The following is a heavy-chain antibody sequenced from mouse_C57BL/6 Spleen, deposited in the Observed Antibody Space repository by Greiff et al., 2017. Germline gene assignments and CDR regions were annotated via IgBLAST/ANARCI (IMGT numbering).Heavy chain of an antibody. Sequence: QVQLQQSGAELARPGASVKMSCKASGYTFTSYTMHWVKQRPGQGLEWIGYINPSSGYTKYNQKFKDKATLTADKSSSTAYMQLSSLTSEDSAVYYCARGPTYYSNPYYAMDYWGQGTSVTVSS. J-gene: IGHJ4*01. D-gene: IGHD2-5*01. V-gene: IGHV1-4*01. CDR1: GYTFTSYT. CDR3: ARGPTYYSNPYYAMDY. CDR2: INPSSGYT.